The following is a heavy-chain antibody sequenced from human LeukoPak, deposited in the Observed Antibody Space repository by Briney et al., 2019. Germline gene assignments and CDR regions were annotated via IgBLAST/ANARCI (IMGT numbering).Heavy chain of an antibody. J-gene: IGHJ4*02. CDR2: IWYDGSNK. CDR3: AREGASYYDILTGYYRY. V-gene: IGHV3-33*01. Sequence: GGSLRLSCAASGFTFSSYGMHWVRQAPGKGLEWVAVIWYDGSNKYYADSVKGRFTISRDNSKNTLYLQMNSLRAGDTAVYYCAREGASYYDILTGYYRYWGQGTLVTVSS. D-gene: IGHD3-9*01. CDR1: GFTFSSYG.